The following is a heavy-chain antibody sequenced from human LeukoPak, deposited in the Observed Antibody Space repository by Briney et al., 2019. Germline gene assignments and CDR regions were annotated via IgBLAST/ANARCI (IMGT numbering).Heavy chain of an antibody. CDR3: ARGRGVSSSSYFDY. Sequence: PSETLSLTCTVSGGSISSYYWSWIRQPPGKGLEWIGYIYYSGSTNYNPSLKSRVTISVDTSKNQLSLKLSSVTAADTAVYYCARGRGVSSSSYFDYWGQGTLVTVSS. D-gene: IGHD6-6*01. CDR1: GGSISSYY. V-gene: IGHV4-59*12. CDR2: IYYSGST. J-gene: IGHJ4*02.